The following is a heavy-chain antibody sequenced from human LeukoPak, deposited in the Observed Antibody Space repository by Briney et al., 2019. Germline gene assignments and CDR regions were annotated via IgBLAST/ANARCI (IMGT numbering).Heavy chain of an antibody. D-gene: IGHD1-14*01. Sequence: SETLSLTCAVSGGSFSGYYWSWLRQPPGKGLEWIGEINHSGSTNYNPSLKSRVTISTDTSKNQFSLKLTSVTAADTAMYYCARAGAVAYHLYYFHMDVWGNGTTVTVSS. CDR1: GGSFSGYY. CDR3: ARAGAVAYHLYYFHMDV. J-gene: IGHJ6*03. V-gene: IGHV4-34*01. CDR2: INHSGST.